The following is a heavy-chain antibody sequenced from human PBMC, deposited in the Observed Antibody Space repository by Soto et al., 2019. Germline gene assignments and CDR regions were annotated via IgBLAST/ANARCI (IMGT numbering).Heavy chain of an antibody. CDR1: GGSISSGGYY. D-gene: IGHD3-22*01. V-gene: IGHV4-31*03. CDR2: IYYSGST. CDR3: ARGGIGIVVALDY. Sequence: SETLSLTCTVSGGSISSGGYYWSWIRQHPGKGLEWIGYIYYSGSTYYNPSLKSRVTISVDTSKNQFSLKLSSVTAADTAVYYCARGGIGIVVALDYWGQGTLVTVSS. J-gene: IGHJ4*02.